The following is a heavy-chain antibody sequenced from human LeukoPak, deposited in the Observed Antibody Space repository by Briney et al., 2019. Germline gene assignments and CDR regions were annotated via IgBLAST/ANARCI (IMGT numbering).Heavy chain of an antibody. Sequence: SETLSLTCAVYGGFFSGYYWSWIRQPLEKGLEWIGQINHSGSTNYNPSLKSRVTISVDTSKNQFSLKLSSVTAADTAVYYCARGLTTVTPRGYYFDYWGQGTLVTVSS. CDR1: GGFFSGYY. CDR3: ARGLTTVTPRGYYFDY. CDR2: INHSGST. V-gene: IGHV4-34*01. D-gene: IGHD4-17*01. J-gene: IGHJ4*02.